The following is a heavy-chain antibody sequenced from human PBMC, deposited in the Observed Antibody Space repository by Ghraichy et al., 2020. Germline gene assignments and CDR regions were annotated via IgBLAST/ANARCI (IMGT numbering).Heavy chain of an antibody. V-gene: IGHV3-49*04. D-gene: IGHD3-10*01. CDR2: IRSKAYGGTA. CDR3: SRDEYGSGSSPGY. Sequence: GGSLRLSCTASGFTFGGYAMSWVRQAPGKGLEWVGFIRSKAYGGTAEYAASVAGRFTISRDDSNSIAYLQMNSLKTEDTAVYYCSRDEYGSGSSPGYWGQGTLVTVSS. J-gene: IGHJ4*02. CDR1: GFTFGGYA.